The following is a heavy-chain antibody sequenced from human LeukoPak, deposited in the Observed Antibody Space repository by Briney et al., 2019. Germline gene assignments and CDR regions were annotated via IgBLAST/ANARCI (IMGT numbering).Heavy chain of an antibody. CDR3: ARGEAAADP. D-gene: IGHD6-13*01. Sequence: GGSLRLSCAASGFTLSSYSMNWVRQAPGKGLEWVSYISSSSSAIYYADSVKGRFTISRDNAKNSLHLQMNSLRAEDTAVYYCARGEAAADPWGQGTLVTVSS. J-gene: IGHJ5*02. V-gene: IGHV3-48*01. CDR1: GFTLSSYS. CDR2: ISSSSSAI.